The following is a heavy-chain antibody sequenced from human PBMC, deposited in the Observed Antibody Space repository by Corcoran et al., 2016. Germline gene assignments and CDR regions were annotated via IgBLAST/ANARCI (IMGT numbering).Heavy chain of an antibody. CDR2: INHSGST. Sequence: QVQLQQWGAGLLKPSETLSLTCAVYGGSFSGYYWSWIRQPPGKGLEWIGEINHSGSTNYNPSLKSRVTISVDTSKNQFSLKLSSVTAADTAVYYWARGKGVVVVAAGHRFDPWGQGTLVTVSS. J-gene: IGHJ5*02. D-gene: IGHD2-15*01. CDR3: ARGKGVVVVAAGHRFDP. V-gene: IGHV4-34*01. CDR1: GGSFSGYY.